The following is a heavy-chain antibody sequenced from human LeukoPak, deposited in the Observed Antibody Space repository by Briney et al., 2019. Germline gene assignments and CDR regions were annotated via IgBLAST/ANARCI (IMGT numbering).Heavy chain of an antibody. Sequence: PSETLSLTCTVSGGSISSSSYYWGWIRQPPGKGLEWIGSIYYSGSTYYNPSLKSRVTISVDTSKNQFSLKLSSVTAADTAVYYCARGGPRWLHPNDYWGQGTLVTVSS. J-gene: IGHJ4*02. D-gene: IGHD5-24*01. CDR3: ARGGPRWLHPNDY. CDR2: IYYSGST. CDR1: GGSISSSSYY. V-gene: IGHV4-39*01.